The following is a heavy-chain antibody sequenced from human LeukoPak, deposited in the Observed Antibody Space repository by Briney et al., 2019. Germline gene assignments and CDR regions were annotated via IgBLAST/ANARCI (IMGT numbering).Heavy chain of an antibody. CDR3: AKARLGYYYYGMDV. J-gene: IGHJ6*02. D-gene: IGHD6-19*01. V-gene: IGHV3-23*01. Sequence: GGSLRLSCAASGFTFSSYAMSWVRQAPGKGLEWVSAVSGSGGSTYYADSVKGRFTISRDNSKNTLYLQMNSLRAEDTAVYYCAKARLGYYYYGMDVWGQGTTVTVSS. CDR2: VSGSGGST. CDR1: GFTFSSYA.